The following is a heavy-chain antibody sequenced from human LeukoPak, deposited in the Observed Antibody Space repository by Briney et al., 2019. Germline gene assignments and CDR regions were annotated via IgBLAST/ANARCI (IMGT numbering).Heavy chain of an antibody. V-gene: IGHV3-30*04. CDR3: ARDYGMDV. J-gene: IGHJ6*02. CDR1: GFTFSSYA. Sequence: GGSLRLSCAASGFTFSSYAMHWVRQAPGKGLEWVAVISYDGSNKYYADSVKGRFTIPRDNSKNTLYLQMNSLRAEDTAVYYCARDYGMDVWGQGTTVTVS. CDR2: ISYDGSNK.